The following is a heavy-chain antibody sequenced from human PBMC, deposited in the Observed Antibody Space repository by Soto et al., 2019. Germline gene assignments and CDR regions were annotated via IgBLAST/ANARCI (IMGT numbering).Heavy chain of an antibody. CDR1: GFTFSSYA. V-gene: IGHV3-23*01. CDR3: AKDGYGDYREYYFDY. D-gene: IGHD4-17*01. Sequence: GGSLRLSCAASGFTFSSYAMSWVRQAPGKGLEWVSAISGSGGSTYYADSVKGRFTISRDNSKNTLYLQMNSLRAEDTAVYYCAKDGYGDYREYYFDYWGKGTLVTVSS. J-gene: IGHJ4*02. CDR2: ISGSGGST.